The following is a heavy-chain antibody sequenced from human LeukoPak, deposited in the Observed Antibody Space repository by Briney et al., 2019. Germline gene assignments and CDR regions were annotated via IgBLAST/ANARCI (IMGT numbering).Heavy chain of an antibody. V-gene: IGHV3-23*01. D-gene: IGHD3-22*01. CDR1: GFTFKSYL. J-gene: IGHJ4*02. Sequence: GGSLRLSCAASGFTFKSYLMTWVRQAPGKGLEWVSSINGGGSSTSYADSVKGRFTISRDNSKTTLFLQMNSLRAEDTAVYYCARQPGYCDSGACYFDYWGQGTLVTVSS. CDR2: INGGGSST. CDR3: ARQPGYCDSGACYFDY.